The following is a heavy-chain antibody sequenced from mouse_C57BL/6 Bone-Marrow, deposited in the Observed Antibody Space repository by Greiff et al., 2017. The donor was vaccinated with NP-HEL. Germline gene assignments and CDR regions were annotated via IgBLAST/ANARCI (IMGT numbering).Heavy chain of an antibody. D-gene: IGHD1-1*01. CDR3: ASIYYYGSSTEYFDY. CDR1: GFTFSSYT. CDR2: ISGGGGNT. V-gene: IGHV5-9*04. Sequence: EVQLQQSGGGLVKPGGSLKLSCAASGFTFSSYTMSWVRQTPEKRLEWVATISGGGGNTYYPDSVKGRFTISRYNAKNTLYLQMSSLRSEDTALYYCASIYYYGSSTEYFDYWGQGTTLTVSS. J-gene: IGHJ2*01.